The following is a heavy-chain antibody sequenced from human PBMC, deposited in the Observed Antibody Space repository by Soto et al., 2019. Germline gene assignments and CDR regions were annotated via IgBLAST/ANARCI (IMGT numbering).Heavy chain of an antibody. Sequence: GASVKVSCKASGYTFTSYDINWVRQATGQGLEWMGWMNPNSGNTGYAQKFQGRVTMTRNTSISTAYMELSSLRSEGTAVYYCATGTYYDFWSGYYMGAFDIWGQGTMVTVSS. CDR2: MNPNSGNT. CDR3: ATGTYYDFWSGYYMGAFDI. CDR1: GYTFTSYD. D-gene: IGHD3-3*01. V-gene: IGHV1-8*01. J-gene: IGHJ3*02.